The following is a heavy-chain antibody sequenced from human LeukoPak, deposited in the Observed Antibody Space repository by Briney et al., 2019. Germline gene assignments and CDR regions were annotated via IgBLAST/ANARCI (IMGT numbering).Heavy chain of an antibody. CDR2: INRSGST. J-gene: IGHJ4*02. CDR1: GGSLSYYY. V-gene: IGHV4-34*01. Sequence: SETLPLTRAVYGGSLSYYYWSWIRQSPEKGLEWIGEINRSGSTNYNPSLKSRVTISVDTSKNQFSLKLSSVAAADTAVYYCARGGFYCGDDCYVGYCCERTLVTVSS. D-gene: IGHD2-21*02. CDR3: ARGGFYCGDDCYVGY.